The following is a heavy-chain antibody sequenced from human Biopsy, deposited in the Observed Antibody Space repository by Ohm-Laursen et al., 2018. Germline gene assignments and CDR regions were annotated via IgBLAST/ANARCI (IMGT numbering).Heavy chain of an antibody. CDR2: IFYRGST. CDR1: GGSISNNNHY. CDR3: ARDYDTSGYYYVS. D-gene: IGHD3-22*01. V-gene: IGHV4-39*01. J-gene: IGHJ5*02. Sequence: TLSLTCTVSGGSISNNNHYWGWIRQPPGKGLEWIGSIFYRGSTHYKPSLKSRANISVDTSKNQFSLKLNSVTAADTAVYYCARDYDTSGYYYVSWGQGTLVTVSS.